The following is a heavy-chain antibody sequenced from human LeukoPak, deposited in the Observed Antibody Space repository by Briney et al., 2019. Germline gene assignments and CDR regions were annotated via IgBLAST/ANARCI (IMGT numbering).Heavy chain of an antibody. CDR2: INAGNGNT. Sequence: ASVKVSYKASGYTFTSYAMHWVRQAPGQRLEWMGWINAGNGNTKYSQKFQGRVTITRDTSASTAYMELSSLRSEDTAVYYCARDPPYYYDSSGYAFDYWGRGTLVSVSS. CDR3: ARDPPYYYDSSGYAFDY. D-gene: IGHD3-22*01. V-gene: IGHV1-3*01. J-gene: IGHJ4*02. CDR1: GYTFTSYA.